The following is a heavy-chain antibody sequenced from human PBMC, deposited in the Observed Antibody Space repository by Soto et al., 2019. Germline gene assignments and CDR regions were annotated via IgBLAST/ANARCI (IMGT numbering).Heavy chain of an antibody. CDR3: ARVSEYYYYGMDV. V-gene: IGHV4-31*03. CDR1: CGSISNGGYY. J-gene: IGHJ6*02. Sequence: SETLSLTCTVSCGSISNGGYYCSWIRQHPGKGLEWIGYIYYSGSTYYNPSLKSRVTISVDTSKNQFSLKLSSVTAADTAVYYCARVSEYYYYGMDVWGQGTTVTVSS. CDR2: IYYSGST.